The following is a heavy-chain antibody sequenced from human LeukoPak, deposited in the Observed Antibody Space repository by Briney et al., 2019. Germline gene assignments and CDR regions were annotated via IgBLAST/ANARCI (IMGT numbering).Heavy chain of an antibody. V-gene: IGHV4-61*02. CDR2: IYTSGST. CDR3: ARDWRYYDILTGYRFWYFDL. J-gene: IGHJ2*01. D-gene: IGHD3-9*01. CDR1: GGSISSGSYY. Sequence: PSQTLSLTCTVSGGSISSGSYYWSWIRQPAGKGLEWIGRIYTSGSTNYNPSLKSRVTISVDTSKNQFSLKLSSVTAADTAVYYCARDWRYYDILTGYRFWYFDLWGRGTLVTVSS.